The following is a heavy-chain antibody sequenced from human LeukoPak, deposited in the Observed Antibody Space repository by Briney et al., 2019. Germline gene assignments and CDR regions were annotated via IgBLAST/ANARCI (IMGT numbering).Heavy chain of an antibody. CDR1: GFTFGSYA. CDR2: ITESGGGT. CDR3: AKDLIAYSYGHAGRSNFDY. Sequence: GGSLRLSCAASGFTFGSYAMSWVRQAPGKGLEWVSAITESGGGTYNADSVKGRFTISRDNSKNTLYLQMNSLRAEDTAIYYCAKDLIAYSYGHAGRSNFDYWGQGTLVTVSS. V-gene: IGHV3-23*01. D-gene: IGHD5-18*01. J-gene: IGHJ4*02.